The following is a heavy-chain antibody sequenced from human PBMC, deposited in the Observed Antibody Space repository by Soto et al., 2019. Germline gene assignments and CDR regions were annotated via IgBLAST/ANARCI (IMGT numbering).Heavy chain of an antibody. D-gene: IGHD6-19*01. J-gene: IGHJ4*02. Sequence: QVQLVQSGAEVKKPGSSVKVSCKASGDTFSSYAISWVRQAPGQRLEWMGGIIPIFGTANYAQKFQGRVTIAADESTSTAYMELSSLRSEDTAVYYCAREAVAGTRDNYWGQGTLVTVSS. V-gene: IGHV1-69*12. CDR1: GDTFSSYA. CDR3: AREAVAGTRDNY. CDR2: IIPIFGTA.